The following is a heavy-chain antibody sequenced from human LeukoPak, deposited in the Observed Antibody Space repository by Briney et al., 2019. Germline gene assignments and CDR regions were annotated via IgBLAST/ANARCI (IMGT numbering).Heavy chain of an antibody. D-gene: IGHD4-23*01. CDR2: ISWNSGSI. CDR3: AKSSVRRLRWPIDY. V-gene: IGHV3-9*01. Sequence: GGSLRLSCAASGFTFDDYAMHWVRQAPGKGLSWVSGISWNSGSIGYADSVKGRFTISRDNAKNSLYLQMNSLRAEDTALYYCAKSSVRRLRWPIDYWGQGTLVTVSS. J-gene: IGHJ4*02. CDR1: GFTFDDYA.